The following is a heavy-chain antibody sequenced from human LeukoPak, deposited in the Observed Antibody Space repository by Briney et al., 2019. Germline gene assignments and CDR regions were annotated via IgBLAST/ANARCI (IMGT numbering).Heavy chain of an antibody. D-gene: IGHD3-16*01. CDR3: AKPAYAGYYYYMDV. CDR1: GFTFSSYG. CDR2: ISYDGSNK. J-gene: IGHJ6*03. V-gene: IGHV3-30*18. Sequence: GRSLRLSCAASGFTFSSYGMHWVRQAPGKGLEWVALISYDGSNKYYADSVKGRFTISRDNSKHTLYLQMNSLRVEDTAVYYCAKPAYAGYYYYMDVWGKGTTVTVSS.